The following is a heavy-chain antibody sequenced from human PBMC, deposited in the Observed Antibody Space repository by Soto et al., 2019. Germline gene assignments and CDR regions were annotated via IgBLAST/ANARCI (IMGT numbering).Heavy chain of an antibody. CDR1: GGTFSSYA. Sequence: SVKVSCKASGGTFSSYAISWVRQAPGQGLEWMGGIIPIFGTANYAQKFQGRVTITADESTSTAYMELSSLRSEDTAVYYCARGVPAAIVNWFDPWGQGTLVTVSS. CDR2: IIPIFGTA. J-gene: IGHJ5*02. CDR3: ARGVPAAIVNWFDP. V-gene: IGHV1-69*13. D-gene: IGHD2-2*02.